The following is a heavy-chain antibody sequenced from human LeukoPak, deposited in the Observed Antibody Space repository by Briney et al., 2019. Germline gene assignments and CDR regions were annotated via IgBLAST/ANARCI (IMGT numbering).Heavy chain of an antibody. CDR3: ARDMIQLSGGPASWFDP. V-gene: IGHV1-46*01. CDR2: INPSGGST. D-gene: IGHD5-18*01. Sequence: ASVKVSCKASGYTFTSYYMHWVRQAPGQGLEWMGIINPSGGSTSYAQKFQGRVTMTRDTSTSTVYMGLSSLRSEDTAVYYCARDMIQLSGGPASWFDPWGQGTLVTVSS. J-gene: IGHJ5*02. CDR1: GYTFTSYY.